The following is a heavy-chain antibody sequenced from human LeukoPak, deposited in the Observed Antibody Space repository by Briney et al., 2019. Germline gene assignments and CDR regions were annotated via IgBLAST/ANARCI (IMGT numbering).Heavy chain of an antibody. V-gene: IGHV3-53*01. CDR3: ARKLWVRSVYMDV. Sequence: GGSLRLSCAASGFTVSSNYMSWVRQAPGKGLEWVSVIYSGGSTYYADSVKGRFTISRDNSKNTLYLQMNSLRAEDTAVYYCARKLWVRSVYMDVWGKGTTVTVSS. CDR1: GFTVSSNY. J-gene: IGHJ6*03. D-gene: IGHD4-11*01. CDR2: IYSGGST.